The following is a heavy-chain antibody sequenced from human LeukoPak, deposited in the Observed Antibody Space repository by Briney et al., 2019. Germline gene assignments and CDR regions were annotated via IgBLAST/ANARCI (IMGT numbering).Heavy chain of an antibody. CDR1: GYTFIGYY. CDR2: INPNSGGT. V-gene: IGHV1-2*02. D-gene: IGHD3-22*01. J-gene: IGHJ4*02. CDR3: ARVKTMIIVVSLFDY. Sequence: ASVKVSCKASGYTFIGYYMHWVRQAPGQGLEWMGWINPNSGGTNYAQQFQGRLTMTRDTSISTAYMELSRLRSDDTAVYYCARVKTMIIVVSLFDYWGQGTLVTVSS.